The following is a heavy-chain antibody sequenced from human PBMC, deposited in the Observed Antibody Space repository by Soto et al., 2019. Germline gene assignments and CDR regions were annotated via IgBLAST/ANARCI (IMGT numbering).Heavy chain of an antibody. Sequence: GGSLRLSCAASGFTFSSYAMSWVRQAPGKGLVWVSRVNSDESSTSYADSVKGRFTISRDNAKKTLYLQMNSLRAEDTAVYYCAREGDGTTGYYQDYWGHGTLVTVS. CDR2: VNSDESST. V-gene: IGHV3-74*01. D-gene: IGHD3-22*01. CDR1: GFTFSSYA. CDR3: AREGDGTTGYYQDY. J-gene: IGHJ4*01.